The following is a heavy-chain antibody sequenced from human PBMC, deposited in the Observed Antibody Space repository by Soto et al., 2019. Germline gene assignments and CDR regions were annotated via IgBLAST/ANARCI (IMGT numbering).Heavy chain of an antibody. Sequence: GSLRLSCAASGFTFSSYSMNWVRQAPGKGLEWVSSISSSSSYIYYADSVKGRFTISRDNAKNSLYLQMNSLRAEDTAVYYCAREVGYSGYDFYKEDYWGQGTLVTVSS. CDR3: AREVGYSGYDFYKEDY. J-gene: IGHJ4*02. CDR2: ISSSSSYI. D-gene: IGHD5-12*01. V-gene: IGHV3-21*01. CDR1: GFTFSSYS.